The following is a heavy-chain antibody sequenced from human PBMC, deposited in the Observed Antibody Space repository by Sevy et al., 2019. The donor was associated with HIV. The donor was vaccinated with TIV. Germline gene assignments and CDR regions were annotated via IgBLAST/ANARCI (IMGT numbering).Heavy chain of an antibody. D-gene: IGHD1-1*01. CDR3: ARAVLEISTWRSDY. CDR1: GFTFSSYR. J-gene: IGHJ4*02. CDR2: ISSTSAYI. V-gene: IGHV3-21*01. Sequence: GGSLRLSCAASGFTFSSYRMTWVRQAPGKGLEWVSCISSTSAYINYADSVKGRFTISRDNAKNLLYLQMDSLRAEDTAVYYCARAVLEISTWRSDYWGQGTLVTFSS.